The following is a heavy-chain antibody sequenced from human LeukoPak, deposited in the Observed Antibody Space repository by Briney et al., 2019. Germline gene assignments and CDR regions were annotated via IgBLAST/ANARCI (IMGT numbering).Heavy chain of an antibody. J-gene: IGHJ4*02. CDR1: GFTFSSYW. CDR3: ARDRRRDGYNSPDY. D-gene: IGHD5-24*01. V-gene: IGHV3-7*03. Sequence: TGGSLRLSCAASGFTFSSYWMSWVRQAPGKGLEWVANTKQDGSEKYYVGSVKGRFTISRDNAKNSMYLQMNSLRAEETAVYYCARDRRRDGYNSPDYWGQGTLVTVSS. CDR2: TKQDGSEK.